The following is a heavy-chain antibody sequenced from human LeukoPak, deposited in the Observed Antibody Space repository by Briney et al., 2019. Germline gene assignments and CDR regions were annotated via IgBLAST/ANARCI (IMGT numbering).Heavy chain of an antibody. CDR3: ARRGPTKVTIVRGALKSYYFYYYMDV. CDR1: GGSFTNYF. D-gene: IGHD3-10*01. J-gene: IGHJ6*03. V-gene: IGHV4-34*01. Sequence: PSETLSLTCVLYGGSFTNYFWSWIRQPPGKGLEWIGEINRSASTNYNPSLKSRVTISIDTSKNQFSLKLSSVTAADTAVYYCARRGPTKVTIVRGALKSYYFYYYMDVWGKGTTVTISS. CDR2: INRSAST.